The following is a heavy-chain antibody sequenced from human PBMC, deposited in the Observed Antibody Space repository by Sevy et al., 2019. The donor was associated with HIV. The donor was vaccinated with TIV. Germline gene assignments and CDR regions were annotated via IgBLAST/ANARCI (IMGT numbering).Heavy chain of an antibody. Sequence: ASVKVSCKVSGYTLNKLSMHWVRQAPGKGLEWMGSFDPEDGETFYAQKFQGRVTMTQDTSTDTAYMELSSLMSEDTAVYYCAATKDYYESSGPPFDYWGQGTLVTVSS. CDR2: FDPEDGET. V-gene: IGHV1-24*01. D-gene: IGHD3-22*01. CDR1: GYTLNKLS. CDR3: AATKDYYESSGPPFDY. J-gene: IGHJ4*02.